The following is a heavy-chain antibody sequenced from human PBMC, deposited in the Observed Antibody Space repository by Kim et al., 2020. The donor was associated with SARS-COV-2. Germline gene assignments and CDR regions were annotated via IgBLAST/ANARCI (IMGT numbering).Heavy chain of an antibody. J-gene: IGHJ3*02. Sequence: SETLSLTCTVSGGSISSGGYYWSWIRQHPGKGLEWIGYIYYSGSTYYNPSLKSRVTISVDTSKNQFSLKLSSVTAADTAVYYCARWGGPYDYGDRGDAFDIWGEGTMVTVSS. V-gene: IGHV4-31*03. CDR2: IYYSGST. D-gene: IGHD4-17*01. CDR1: GGSISSGGYY. CDR3: ARWGGPYDYGDRGDAFDI.